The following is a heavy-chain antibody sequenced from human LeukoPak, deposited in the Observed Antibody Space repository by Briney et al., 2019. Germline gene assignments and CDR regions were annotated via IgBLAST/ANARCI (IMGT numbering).Heavy chain of an antibody. CDR2: ISAYNGNT. Sequence: RASVKVSCKASGYTFTSYGISWVRQAPGQGLEWMGWISAYNGNTNYAQKLQGRVTMTTDTSTSTAYTELRSLRSDDTAVYYCAMGPTAVAGQFFDYWGQGTLVTVSS. V-gene: IGHV1-18*01. CDR3: AMGPTAVAGQFFDY. D-gene: IGHD6-19*01. CDR1: GYTFTSYG. J-gene: IGHJ4*02.